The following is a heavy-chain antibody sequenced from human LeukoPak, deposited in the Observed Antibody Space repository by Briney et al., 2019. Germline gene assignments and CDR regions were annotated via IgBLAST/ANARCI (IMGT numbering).Heavy chain of an antibody. V-gene: IGHV3-30*04. CDR2: ISYNGNKK. Sequence: QPGGSLRLSCAASGVIFSNYAMHWVRQAPGKGLEWVAVISYNGNKKDYVDSVKGRFTISRDNSKNTLYLQMNSLRAEDTAVYYSARGNYDILSGSAMDVWGKGTTVTVSS. J-gene: IGHJ6*03. D-gene: IGHD3-9*01. CDR3: ARGNYDILSGSAMDV. CDR1: GVIFSNYA.